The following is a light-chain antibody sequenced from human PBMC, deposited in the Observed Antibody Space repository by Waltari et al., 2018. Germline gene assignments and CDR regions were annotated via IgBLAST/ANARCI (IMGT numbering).Light chain of an antibody. V-gene: IGKV3-20*01. CDR2: GAS. Sequence: EIVLPQSPGTLSLSTGEGATLSCRAIQCVSTYLARYQQKPGQAPRLLIYGASSRATGIPDRFSGSGSGTDFSLTISRLEPEDFAVYYCQHYVRLPATFGQGTKVEIK. J-gene: IGKJ1*01. CDR1: QCVSTY. CDR3: QHYVRLPAT.